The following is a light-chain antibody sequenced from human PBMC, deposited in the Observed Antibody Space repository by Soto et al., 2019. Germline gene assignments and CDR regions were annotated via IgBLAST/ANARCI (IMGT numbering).Light chain of an antibody. CDR2: GSS. CDR3: QQYGTSLPWT. Sequence: IVLTQSPGTLSLSPGERATLSCRASQSVSSSYLAWYQQKHGPAPRLLIYGSSSRATGIPDRFSGSGSGTDFTLTISRLEPEDFAVYYCQQYGTSLPWTFGQGTKVEIK. J-gene: IGKJ1*01. CDR1: QSVSSSY. V-gene: IGKV3-20*01.